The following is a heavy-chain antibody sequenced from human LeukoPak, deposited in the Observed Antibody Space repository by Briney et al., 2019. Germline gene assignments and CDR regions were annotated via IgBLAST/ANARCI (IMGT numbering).Heavy chain of an antibody. V-gene: IGHV3-33*01. J-gene: IGHJ4*02. CDR2: IWYDGSNK. D-gene: IGHD5-18*01. Sequence: GGSLRLSCAASGFTFSSYGMPWVRQAPGXGLEWVAVIWYDGSNKYYADSVKGRFTISRDNSKNTLYLQMNSLRAEDTAVYYCARAHRIQLWSYYFDYWGQGTLVTVSS. CDR1: GFTFSSYG. CDR3: ARAHRIQLWSYYFDY.